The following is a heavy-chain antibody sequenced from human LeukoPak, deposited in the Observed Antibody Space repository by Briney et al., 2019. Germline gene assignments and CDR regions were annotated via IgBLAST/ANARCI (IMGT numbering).Heavy chain of an antibody. Sequence: GASVKVSCKALGYSFMDHHVIWVRQAPGQGLEWMGWIHPGTGDTKFGQNFQGRLTMTWDTSITTAYMDLIELTSDDTAVYYCSSHYGPGPVWGQGTLVTASS. CDR2: IHPGTGDT. J-gene: IGHJ4*02. V-gene: IGHV1-2*02. CDR1: GYSFMDHH. CDR3: SSHYGPGPV. D-gene: IGHD3-10*01.